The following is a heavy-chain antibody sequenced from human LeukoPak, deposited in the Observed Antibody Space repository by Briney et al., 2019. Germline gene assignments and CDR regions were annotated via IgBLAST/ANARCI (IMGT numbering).Heavy chain of an antibody. CDR1: RFSLSSYA. V-gene: IGHV3-23*01. J-gene: IGHJ5*02. Sequence: GGSLRLSCAAPRFSLSSYATSWVRQAPGGGLEWVSPIFGSGGSTYYADSLKGRFTLSRDKSKNTLYMQKKRARAQDTAVYKCARESTIFGVVITYCFDHWGQGTLVTVSS. D-gene: IGHD3-3*01. CDR3: ARESTIFGVVITYCFDH. CDR2: IFGSGGST.